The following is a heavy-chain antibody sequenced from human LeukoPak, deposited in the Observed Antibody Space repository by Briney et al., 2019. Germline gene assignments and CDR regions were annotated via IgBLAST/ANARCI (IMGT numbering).Heavy chain of an antibody. CDR3: ARGRLAAAGTFDY. CDR2: ISGSGTTI. CDR1: GFTFSSYE. Sequence: GGSLRLSCAASGFTFSSYEMNWVRQAPGKGLEWISYISGSGTTIYYADSVRGRFTISRDTATNSLYLQMNSLRAEDTAVYYCARGRLAAAGTFDYWGQGTLVTVSS. V-gene: IGHV3-48*03. D-gene: IGHD6-13*01. J-gene: IGHJ4*02.